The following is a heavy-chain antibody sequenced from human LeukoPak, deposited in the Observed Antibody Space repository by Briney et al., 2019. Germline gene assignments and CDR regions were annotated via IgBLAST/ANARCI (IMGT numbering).Heavy chain of an antibody. Sequence: GRSLRLSCAASGFTFSSYAMHWVRQAPGKGLEWVAVISYDGSNKYYADSVKGRFTISRDNSKNTLYLQMNSLRAEDTAVYYCARTAPHSGYNPWRYGMDVWGQGTTVTVSS. CDR3: ARTAPHSGYNPWRYGMDV. CDR1: GFTFSSYA. V-gene: IGHV3-30-3*01. D-gene: IGHD5-12*01. J-gene: IGHJ6*02. CDR2: ISYDGSNK.